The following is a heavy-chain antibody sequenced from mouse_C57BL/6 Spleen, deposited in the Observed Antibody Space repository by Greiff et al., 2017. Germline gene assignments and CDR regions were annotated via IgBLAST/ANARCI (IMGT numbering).Heavy chain of an antibody. CDR3: ARAPSSTVVPYAMDY. D-gene: IGHD1-1*01. CDR1: GYTFTDYY. CDR2: IYPGSGNT. Sequence: QVHVQQSGAELVRPGASVKLSCKASGYTFTDYYINWVKQRPGQGLEWIARIYPGSGNTYYNEKFKGKATLTAEKSSSTAYMQLSSLTSEDSAVYFCARAPSSTVVPYAMDYWGQGTSVTVSS. J-gene: IGHJ4*01. V-gene: IGHV1-76*01.